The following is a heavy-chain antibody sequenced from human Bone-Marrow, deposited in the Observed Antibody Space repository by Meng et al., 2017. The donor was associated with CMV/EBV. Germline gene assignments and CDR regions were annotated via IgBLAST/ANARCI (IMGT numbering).Heavy chain of an antibody. D-gene: IGHD2-8*01. CDR1: GGSISRYY. CDR2: IHYSGST. CDR3: ARLPNYYFDY. Sequence: SETLSLTCTVSGGSISRYYWSWIRQPPGKGLEWIGYIHYSGSTNYNPPLKSRVTISVDTSKNQFSLKLSSVTAADTAVYYCARLPNYYFDYWGQGTLVTVSS. J-gene: IGHJ4*02. V-gene: IGHV4-59*01.